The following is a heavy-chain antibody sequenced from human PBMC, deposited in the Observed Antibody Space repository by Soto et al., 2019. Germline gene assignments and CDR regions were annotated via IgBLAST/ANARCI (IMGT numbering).Heavy chain of an antibody. V-gene: IGHV3-13*01. CDR1: GFTFSSYD. Sequence: EVQLVESGGGLVQPGGSLRLSCAASGFTFSSYDMHWVRQATGKGLEWVSAIGTAGDTYYPGSVKGRFTISRENAKNSLYLQMNSLRAGDTAVYYCARESQVGSYYYMDVWGKGTTVTVSS. CDR2: IGTAGDT. CDR3: ARESQVGSYYYMDV. J-gene: IGHJ6*03. D-gene: IGHD1-26*01.